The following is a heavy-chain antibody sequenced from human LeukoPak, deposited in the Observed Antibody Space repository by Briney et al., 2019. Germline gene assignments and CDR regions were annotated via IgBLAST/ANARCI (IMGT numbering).Heavy chain of an antibody. CDR2: IHYTGET. CDR3: ALDYRYQLL. V-gene: IGHV4-39*07. CDR1: GDSISRSDHQ. D-gene: IGHD5-24*01. Sequence: SETLSLTCTVSGDSISRSDHQWGWIRQPPGKGLEWIGSIHYTGETYYSPSLKSRVTLSIDTSTNHFSLQLRSLTAADTAIYYCALDYRYQLLWGQGLQVTVSS. J-gene: IGHJ4*02.